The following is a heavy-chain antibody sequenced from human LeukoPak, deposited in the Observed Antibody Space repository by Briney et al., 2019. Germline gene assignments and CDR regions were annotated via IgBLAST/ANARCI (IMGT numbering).Heavy chain of an antibody. CDR3: AREDPGRGAFVY. CDR1: GDSISSGIYY. J-gene: IGHJ4*02. V-gene: IGHV4-31*03. D-gene: IGHD1-14*01. Sequence: SETLSLTCTVSGDSISSGIYYWSWIRQHPGKGLEWIGYIYYTGTSYHNPSLRSRVTISVDTSKNQFSLKLSSVTAADTAVYYCAREDPGRGAFVYWGQGTLVTVSS. CDR2: IYYTGTS.